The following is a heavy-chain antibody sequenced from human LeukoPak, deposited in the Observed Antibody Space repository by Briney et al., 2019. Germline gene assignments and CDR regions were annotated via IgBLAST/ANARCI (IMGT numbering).Heavy chain of an antibody. CDR3: AKGATYYYDSSGYYFDY. CDR1: GFTFSSYA. Sequence: GGSLRLSCAASGFTFSSYAMSWVRQAPGKGLEWVSAISGSGGSTYYADSVKGRFTISRDNSKNTLYLQMNSLRAEDTAVYYCAKGATYYYDSSGYYFDYWGQGTLVAVSS. CDR2: ISGSGGST. D-gene: IGHD3-22*01. J-gene: IGHJ4*02. V-gene: IGHV3-23*01.